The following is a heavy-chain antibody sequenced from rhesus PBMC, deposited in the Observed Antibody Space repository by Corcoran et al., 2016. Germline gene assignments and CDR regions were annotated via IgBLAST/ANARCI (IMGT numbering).Heavy chain of an antibody. D-gene: IGHD5-42*01. J-gene: IGHJ3*01. CDR3: AKRGYSGYSLLNDAFDF. V-gene: IGHV3S5*01. Sequence: EVQLVESGGGLVQPGGSLRLSCAASGFTFSSYGMRWVRQAPGKGLEWVSYIRNGGGGQYSADVGKGRFTISRDNSKSTLSLQMHSLRAKDTAVYYCAKRGYSGYSLLNDAFDFWGQGLRVTVSS. CDR2: IRNGGGGQ. CDR1: GFTFSSYG.